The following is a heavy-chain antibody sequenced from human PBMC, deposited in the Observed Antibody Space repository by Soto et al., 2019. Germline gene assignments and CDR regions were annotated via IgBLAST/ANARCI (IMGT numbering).Heavy chain of an antibody. CDR2: IYYSGST. CDR1: GDSISTYY. CDR3: ARRYSSAWLFDY. J-gene: IGHJ4*02. V-gene: IGHV4-59*01. D-gene: IGHD6-19*01. Sequence: QVQLQESGPGLVKPSETLSLTCTVSGDSISTYYWSWIRQPPGKGLEWIGYIYYSGSTNYNPSLQSRVTISVDRSKNQCALELTSVPAADTAVYYCARRYSSAWLFDYWGQGTLVTVSS.